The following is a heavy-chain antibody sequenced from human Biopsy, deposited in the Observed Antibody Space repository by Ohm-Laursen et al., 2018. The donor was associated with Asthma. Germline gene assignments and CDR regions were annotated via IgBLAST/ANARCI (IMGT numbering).Heavy chain of an antibody. V-gene: IGHV3-53*01. J-gene: IGHJ3*02. CDR1: GFAVSRDH. D-gene: IGHD4-23*01. CDR2: IYSGGGT. CDR3: ARAYGGSFFSGSFDT. Sequence: GSLRLSCAASGFAVSRDHMFWVRQAPGKGLEWVSVIYSGGGTYYADSVQGRVTISRDNSKNTLSLQMNSLRAEDTAVYYCARAYGGSFFSGSFDTWGQGTMVTVSS.